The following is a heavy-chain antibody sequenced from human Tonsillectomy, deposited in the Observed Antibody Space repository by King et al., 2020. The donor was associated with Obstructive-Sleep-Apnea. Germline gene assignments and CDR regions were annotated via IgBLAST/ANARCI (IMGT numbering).Heavy chain of an antibody. Sequence: VQLVESGGGLVKPGGSLRLSCAASGFTFSSYSMNWVRQAPGKGLEWVSSISSSSSYIYYADSVKGRFTISRDNAKNSLYLQMNSLRAEDTAVYYCARVNMEAGYAFDIWGQGTMVTVSS. CDR1: GFTFSSYS. V-gene: IGHV3-21*01. CDR2: ISSSSSYI. J-gene: IGHJ3*02. D-gene: IGHD1-1*01. CDR3: ARVNMEAGYAFDI.